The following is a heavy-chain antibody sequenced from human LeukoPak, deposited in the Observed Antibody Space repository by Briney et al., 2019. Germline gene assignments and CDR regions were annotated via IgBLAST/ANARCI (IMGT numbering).Heavy chain of an antibody. CDR2: TQYDGRNK. D-gene: IGHD3-3*01. CDR3: AKVATGGYYWDYFDY. J-gene: IGHJ4*02. V-gene: IGHV3-30*02. CDR1: GFTFSRYG. Sequence: RPGGSLRLSCTASGFTFSRYGIHWVRQAPGKGLEWVAFTQYDGRNKYYADSVKGRFTISRDNSKNTLYLQMNSLRAEDTAVYYCAKVATGGYYWDYFDYWGQGTLATVSS.